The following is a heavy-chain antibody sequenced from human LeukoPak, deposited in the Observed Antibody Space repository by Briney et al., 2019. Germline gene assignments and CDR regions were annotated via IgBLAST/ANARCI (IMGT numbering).Heavy chain of an antibody. J-gene: IGHJ6*03. CDR1: GFSFSHYA. Sequence: GGSLRLSCAGSGFSFSHYAINWVRQAPGKGLEWVSGRNGGSTGYADSVKGRFTISRDNAKNSLYLQMNSLRAEDTALYYCARGGITIFGVVSYMDVWGKGTTVTVSS. CDR2: RNGGST. V-gene: IGHV3-20*04. D-gene: IGHD3-3*01. CDR3: ARGGITIFGVVSYMDV.